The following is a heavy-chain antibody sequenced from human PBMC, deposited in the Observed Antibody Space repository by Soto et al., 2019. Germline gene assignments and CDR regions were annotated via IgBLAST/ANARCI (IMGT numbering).Heavy chain of an antibody. CDR3: AKDRGGGCSGGSCYPPYYYYYMDV. J-gene: IGHJ6*03. CDR1: GFTFDDYA. D-gene: IGHD2-15*01. Sequence: EVQLVESGGGLVQPGRSLRLSCAASGFTFDDYAMHWVRQAPGKGLEWVSGISWNSGSIGYADSVKGRFTISRDNAKNSLYLQMNRLRAEETGLNYCAKDRGGGCSGGSCYPPYYYYYMDVWGKGTTVTVSS. CDR2: ISWNSGSI. V-gene: IGHV3-9*01.